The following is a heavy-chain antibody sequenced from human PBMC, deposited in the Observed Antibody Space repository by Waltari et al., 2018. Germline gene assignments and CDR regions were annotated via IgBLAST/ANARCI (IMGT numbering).Heavy chain of an antibody. CDR2: ISSSGGTT. Sequence: QVQLVESGGGLVKPGGSLRLSCAASGFRFSDYYLTWIRHAPGKELGWVSYISSSGGTTYYADSVTCRLTISRDNAKNSLYRQMDRLRAEDTAVYYCARGRYYERSGPVAFHIWGQGTKVTVSS. V-gene: IGHV3-11*04. J-gene: IGHJ3*02. CDR1: GFRFSDYY. D-gene: IGHD3-22*01. CDR3: ARGRYYERSGPVAFHI.